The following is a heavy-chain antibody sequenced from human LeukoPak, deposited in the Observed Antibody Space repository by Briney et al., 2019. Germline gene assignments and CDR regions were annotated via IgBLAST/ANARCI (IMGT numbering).Heavy chain of an antibody. CDR3: ARDSGDSSSWYKNYYYMDV. J-gene: IGHJ6*03. V-gene: IGHV3-30*02. CDR1: GFTFSSYG. Sequence: GGSLRLSCAASGFTFSSYGMHWVRQAPGKGLEWVAFIRYDGSNKYYADSVKGRFTISRDNSKNTLYLQMNSLRAEDTAVYYCARDSGDSSSWYKNYYYMDVWGQGTMVTISS. D-gene: IGHD6-13*01. CDR2: IRYDGSNK.